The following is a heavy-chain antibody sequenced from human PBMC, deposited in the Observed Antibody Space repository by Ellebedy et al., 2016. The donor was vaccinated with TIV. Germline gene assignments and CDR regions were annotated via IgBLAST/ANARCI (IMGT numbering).Heavy chain of an antibody. CDR2: INPSGGST. CDR1: GYTFTSYY. CDR3: ARGECTNGVCYDWFDP. V-gene: IGHV1-46*01. D-gene: IGHD2-8*01. J-gene: IGHJ5*02. Sequence: ASVKVSCKASGYTFTSYYMHWVRQAPGQGLEWMGIINPSGGSTSYAQKFQGRVTMTRDTSTSTVYMELSSLRSEDTAVYYCARGECTNGVCYDWFDPWGQGTLVTVSS.